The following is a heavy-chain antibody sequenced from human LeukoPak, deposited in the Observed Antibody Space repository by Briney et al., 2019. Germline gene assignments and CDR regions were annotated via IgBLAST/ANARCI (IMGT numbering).Heavy chain of an antibody. CDR2: ISAYNGNT. J-gene: IGHJ6*02. CDR3: ARGLRDGISGSLVIPYYYYGMDV. D-gene: IGHD3-9*01. CDR1: GYTFTSYG. V-gene: IGHV1-18*01. Sequence: GASVKVSCKASGYTFTSYGISWVRQAPGQGLEWMGWISAYNGNTNYAQKLQGRVTMTTDTSTSTAYVELRSLRSDDTAVYYCARGLRDGISGSLVIPYYYYGMDVWGQGTTVTVSS.